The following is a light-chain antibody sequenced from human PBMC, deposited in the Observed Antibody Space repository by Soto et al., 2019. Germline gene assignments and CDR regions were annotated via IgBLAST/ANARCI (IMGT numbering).Light chain of an antibody. CDR3: HQYGISPPT. V-gene: IGKV3-20*01. Sequence: VLTQSPGTLSFSSGERATLSCRASHSVSSSDLAWYQQNPGQAPRLLISGASNRATGTPDRFSGSGSGTDFTLTITSLELEDFAVFYCHQYGISPPTFGQGTKVDIK. J-gene: IGKJ1*01. CDR2: GAS. CDR1: HSVSSSD.